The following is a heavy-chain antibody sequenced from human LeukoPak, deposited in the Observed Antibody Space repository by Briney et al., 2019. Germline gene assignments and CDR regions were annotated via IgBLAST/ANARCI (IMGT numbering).Heavy chain of an antibody. CDR3: AREVAGTSGSFDY. CDR1: GCSFSSYY. V-gene: IGHV4-59*01. CDR2: IYYTGSA. J-gene: IGHJ4*02. Sequence: SETLSLTCAVSGCSFSSYYLSWVRQAPGKGLEWIGYIYYTGSANYNPSLKSRVTISVDTSKNQFSLKLSSVTAADTAVYYCAREVAGTSGSFDYWGQGTLVTVSS. D-gene: IGHD6-19*01.